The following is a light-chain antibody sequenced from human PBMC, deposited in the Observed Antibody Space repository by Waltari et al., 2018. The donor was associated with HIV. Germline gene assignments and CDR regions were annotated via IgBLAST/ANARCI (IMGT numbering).Light chain of an antibody. CDR1: SSHLGSYT. CDR2: SNN. J-gene: IGLJ3*02. Sequence: QSVLTQPHSASGTPGQRVTISCSGSSSHLGSYTVNWYQQLPGTAPKLLIYSNNQRPSGVPDRFSGSKSGTSASLAISGLQSEDEADYYCAAWDDSLNGWVFGGGTKLTVL. V-gene: IGLV1-44*01. CDR3: AAWDDSLNGWV.